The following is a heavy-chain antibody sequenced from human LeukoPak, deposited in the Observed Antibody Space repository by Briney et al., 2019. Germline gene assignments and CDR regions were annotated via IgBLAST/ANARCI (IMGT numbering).Heavy chain of an antibody. D-gene: IGHD6-13*01. V-gene: IGHV3-23*01. CDR2: ISGSGGST. CDR1: GFTFSTYG. CDR3: AKTNSSSWYTDY. J-gene: IGHJ4*02. Sequence: GGSLRLSCAASGFTFSTYGMHWVRQAPGKGLEWVSAISGSGGSTYYADSVKGRFTISRDNSKNTLYLQMNSLRAEDTAVYYCAKTNSSSWYTDYWGQGTLVTVSS.